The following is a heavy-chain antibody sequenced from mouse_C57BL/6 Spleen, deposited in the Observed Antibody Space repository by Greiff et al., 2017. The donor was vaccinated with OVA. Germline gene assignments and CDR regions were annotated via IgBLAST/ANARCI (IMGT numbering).Heavy chain of an antibody. J-gene: IGHJ2*01. V-gene: IGHV1-80*01. Sequence: VMLVESGAELVKPGASVKISCKASGYAFSSYWMNWVKQRPGKGLEWIGQIYPGDGDTNYNGKFKGKATLTADKSSSTAYMQLSSLTSEDSAVYFCARWVLGPYFDYWGQGTTLTVSS. CDR3: ARWVLGPYFDY. CDR1: GYAFSSYW. CDR2: IYPGDGDT. D-gene: IGHD4-1*01.